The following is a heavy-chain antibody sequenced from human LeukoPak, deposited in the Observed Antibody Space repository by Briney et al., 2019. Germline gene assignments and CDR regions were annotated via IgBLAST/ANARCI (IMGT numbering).Heavy chain of an antibody. CDR1: GFTVSSNY. V-gene: IGHV4-34*01. Sequence: GSLRLSCAASGFTVSSNYMSWVRQPPGKGLEWIGEVNLQGSTNYNPSLMGRVAISVDTSENHISLQLTSVTAADTAVYYCAREGGPYRPLDYSGQGTLVTVSS. CDR2: VNLQGST. J-gene: IGHJ4*02. CDR3: AREGGPYRPLDY.